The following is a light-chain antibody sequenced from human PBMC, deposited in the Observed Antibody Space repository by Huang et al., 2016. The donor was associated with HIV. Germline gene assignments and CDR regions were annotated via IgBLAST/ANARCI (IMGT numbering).Light chain of an antibody. CDR1: QSVTND. V-gene: IGKV3-15*01. Sequence: EIVMTQSPASLSVSPGERATLSCRASQSVTNDLVWYQQNPGQAPRLLIYGADTRATGIPARFSGSGYGTEFTLTISSLESEDSAVYYCQQNYDWPPVTFGQGTKVEIK. J-gene: IGKJ1*01. CDR3: QQNYDWPPVT. CDR2: GAD.